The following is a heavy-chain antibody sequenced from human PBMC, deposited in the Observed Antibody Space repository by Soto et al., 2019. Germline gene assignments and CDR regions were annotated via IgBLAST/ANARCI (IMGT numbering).Heavy chain of an antibody. CDR3: ARGEQLVVPPNWFDP. V-gene: IGHV4-30-2*01. J-gene: IGHJ5*02. CDR1: GGSISSGGYS. CDR2: IYHSGST. Sequence: SETLSLTCAVSGGSISSGGYSWSWIRQPPGKGLEWIGYIYHSGSTYYNPSLKSRVTISVDRSKNQFSLKLSSVTAADTAVYYCARGEQLVVPPNWFDPWGQGTLVTVSS. D-gene: IGHD6-6*01.